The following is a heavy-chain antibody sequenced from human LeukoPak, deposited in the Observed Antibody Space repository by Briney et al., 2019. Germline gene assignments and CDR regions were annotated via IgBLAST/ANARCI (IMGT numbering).Heavy chain of an antibody. CDR3: ARPYCSGGSCYFPDY. CDR1: GYTFTRDA. Sequence: ASVKVSCKASGYTFTRDAMNWVRQAPGQGPEWMGWINTKTGNPTYGQGFTGRFVFSLDTSVSTAYLQISSLKAEDTAVYYCARPYCSGGSCYFPDYWGQGTLVTVSS. J-gene: IGHJ4*02. CDR2: INTKTGNP. D-gene: IGHD2-15*01. V-gene: IGHV7-4-1*02.